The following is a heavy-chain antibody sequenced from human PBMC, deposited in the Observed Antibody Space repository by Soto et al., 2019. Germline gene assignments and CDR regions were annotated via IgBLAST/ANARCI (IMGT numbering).Heavy chain of an antibody. V-gene: IGHV2-70*01. Sequence: SGPTLVNPTRTVTLTCTFSGFSVASIGMCGSWIRQPPGEALEWLAFICWDDDKYYSTSLKTRLTISKDTSKNQVVLTMTNVDPVDTATYYCARNSGWYTEHYFDFWGQGTLVTVSS. D-gene: IGHD6-19*01. J-gene: IGHJ4*02. CDR3: ARNSGWYTEHYFDF. CDR2: ICWDDDK. CDR1: GFSVASIGMC.